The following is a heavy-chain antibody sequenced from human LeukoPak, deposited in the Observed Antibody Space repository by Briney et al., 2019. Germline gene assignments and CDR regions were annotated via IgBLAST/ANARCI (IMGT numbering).Heavy chain of an antibody. CDR3: AREGEAVVVITY. CDR2: INPNSGGT. D-gene: IGHD3-22*01. CDR1: GYTFTGYY. V-gene: IGHV1-2*02. Sequence: ASVKVSCKASGYTFTGYYMHWVRQAPGQGLEWMGWINPNSGGTNYAQKFQGRVTMTRDTSVSTAYMELSRLRSDDTAVYYCAREGEAVVVITYWGQGTLVTVSS. J-gene: IGHJ4*02.